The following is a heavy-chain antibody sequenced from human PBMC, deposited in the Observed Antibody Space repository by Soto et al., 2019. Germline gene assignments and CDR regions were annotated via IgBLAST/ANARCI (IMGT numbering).Heavy chain of an antibody. J-gene: IGHJ4*02. CDR3: ARCPDLNYDFWSGYYCDY. V-gene: IGHV1-69*13. CDR2: IIPIFGTA. CDR1: GGTFSSYA. D-gene: IGHD3-3*01. Sequence: ASVKVSCKASGGTFSSYAISWVRQAPGQGLEWMGGIIPIFGTANYAQKFQGRVTITADESTSTAYMELSSLRSEDTAVYYCARCPDLNYDFWSGYYCDYWGQGTLVTVSS.